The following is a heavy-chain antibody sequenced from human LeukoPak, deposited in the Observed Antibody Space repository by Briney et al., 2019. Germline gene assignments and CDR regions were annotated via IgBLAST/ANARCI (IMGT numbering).Heavy chain of an antibody. CDR1: GYGFTSYW. V-gene: IGHV5-51*01. J-gene: IGHJ4*02. Sequence: GESLKISCKGSGYGFTSYWIGWVRQMPGKGLEWMGIIYPGDSDTRYSPSFQDQVTISADKSISTAYLQWSSLKASDTAMYYCARGPYYYDSSGYLSDYWGQGTLVTVSS. CDR3: ARGPYYYDSSGYLSDY. D-gene: IGHD3-22*01. CDR2: IYPGDSDT.